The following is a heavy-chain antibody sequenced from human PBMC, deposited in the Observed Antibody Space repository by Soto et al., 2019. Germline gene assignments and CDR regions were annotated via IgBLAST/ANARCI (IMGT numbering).Heavy chain of an antibody. Sequence: SVKVSCKASGDSFSRSTFSWVRQAPGQGLEWMGRFIPMLGITNYAQTFQGRVTITADESTSTAYMELSSLRSEDTAVYYCGKRARITILGVAPGWFDPWGQGTLVTVSS. D-gene: IGHD3-3*01. CDR2: FIPMLGIT. CDR1: GDSFSRST. CDR3: GKRARITILGVAPGWFDP. J-gene: IGHJ5*02. V-gene: IGHV1-69*02.